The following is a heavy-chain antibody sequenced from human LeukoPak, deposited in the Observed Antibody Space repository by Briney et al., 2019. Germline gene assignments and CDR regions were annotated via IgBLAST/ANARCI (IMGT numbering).Heavy chain of an antibody. D-gene: IGHD3-10*01. CDR3: ASLFFVGFSGMTAFDI. CDR2: ISYDGSNK. Sequence: PGGSLRLSCAASGFTFSGYAMHWVRQAPGKGLEWVAVISYDGSNKYYADSVKGRFTISRDNSKNTLYLQMNSLRAEDTAVYYCASLFFVGFSGMTAFDIWGQGTMVTVSS. J-gene: IGHJ3*02. CDR1: GFTFSGYA. V-gene: IGHV3-30*01.